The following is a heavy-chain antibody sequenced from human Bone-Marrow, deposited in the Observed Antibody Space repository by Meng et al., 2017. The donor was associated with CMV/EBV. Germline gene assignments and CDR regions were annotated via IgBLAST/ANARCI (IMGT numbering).Heavy chain of an antibody. Sequence: QGPIQESGPGLGKLSETLSLTCIVSGASIKNYNWNWVRQPAGQGLEWIGLIQVIGHTVYNPSLKSRVTVSLDASKNQFSLTLNSVTAADTATYYCAGSRPGGGACDYWGQGILVTVSS. CDR2: IQVIGHT. V-gene: IGHV4-4*07. CDR1: GASIKNYN. CDR3: AGSRPGGGACDY. D-gene: IGHD3-16*01. J-gene: IGHJ4*02.